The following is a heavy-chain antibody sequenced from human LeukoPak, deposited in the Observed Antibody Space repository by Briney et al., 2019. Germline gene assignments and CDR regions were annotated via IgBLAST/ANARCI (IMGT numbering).Heavy chain of an antibody. CDR1: GFTFSSYG. J-gene: IGHJ4*02. CDR3: AKDSRQSSGYYFDY. CDR2: ISYDGSNK. Sequence: PGGSLRLSCAASGFTFSSYGMHWVRQAPGKGLEWVAVISYDGSNKYYADSVKGRFTISRDNSKNTLYLQMNSLRAEDTAVYYCAKDSRQSSGYYFDYWGQGTLVTVSS. V-gene: IGHV3-30*18. D-gene: IGHD3-22*01.